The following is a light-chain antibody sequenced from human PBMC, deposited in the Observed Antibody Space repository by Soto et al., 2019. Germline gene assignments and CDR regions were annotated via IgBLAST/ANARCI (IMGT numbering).Light chain of an antibody. CDR2: DVS. J-gene: IGLJ2*01. CDR1: SSDVGGYNY. Sequence: ALTQPRSVSGSPGQSVTISCTGTSSDVGGYNYVSWYQQHPGKAPKLMIYDVSKRPSGVPDRFSGSKSGNTASLTISGLQAEDEADYYCCSYAGSYTVFGGGTKVTVL. CDR3: CSYAGSYTV. V-gene: IGLV2-11*01.